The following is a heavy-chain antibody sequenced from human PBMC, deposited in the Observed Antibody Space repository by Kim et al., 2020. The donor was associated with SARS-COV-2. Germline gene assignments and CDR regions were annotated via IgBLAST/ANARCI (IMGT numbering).Heavy chain of an antibody. Sequence: SETLSLTCAVYGGSFSGYYWSWIRQPPGKGLEWIGEINHSGSTNYNPSLKSRVTISVDTSKNQFSLKLSSVTAADTAVYYCARGRGMVRGVNKTPAVGYWGQGTLVTVSS. CDR2: INHSGST. CDR3: ARGRGMVRGVNKTPAVGY. D-gene: IGHD3-10*01. CDR1: GGSFSGYY. J-gene: IGHJ4*02. V-gene: IGHV4-34*01.